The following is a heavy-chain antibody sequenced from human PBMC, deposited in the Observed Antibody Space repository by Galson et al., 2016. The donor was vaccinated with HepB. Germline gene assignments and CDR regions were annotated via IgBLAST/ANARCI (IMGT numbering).Heavy chain of an antibody. CDR1: GFTFRNHW. CDR2: IKHDGNKK. V-gene: IGHV3-7*03. CDR3: AKRVCTTTCYDSRWSFDL. J-gene: IGHJ2*01. D-gene: IGHD2-2*01. Sequence: SLRLSCAASGFTFRNHWMSWIRQAPGKGLEWVANIKHDGNKKYYVESMKGRFTVSRDNDKDILYLQMNSLRGDDTAVYYCAKRVCTTTCYDSRWSFDLWGRGTLVTVSS.